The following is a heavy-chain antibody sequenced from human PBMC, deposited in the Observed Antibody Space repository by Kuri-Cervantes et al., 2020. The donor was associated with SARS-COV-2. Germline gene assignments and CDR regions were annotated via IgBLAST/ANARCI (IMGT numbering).Heavy chain of an antibody. J-gene: IGHJ4*02. V-gene: IGHV3-33*01. Sequence: GEFLKISCAASGFPFSSYGMHRGRKAPGKGLEGVAVIWYDGSNKYYADSVKGRFTISRDNSKNTLYLQMNSLGAEDTAVYYCGRDLAFWGQGTLVTVSS. CDR2: IWYDGSNK. CDR1: GFPFSSYG. D-gene: IGHD3-16*01. CDR3: GRDLAF.